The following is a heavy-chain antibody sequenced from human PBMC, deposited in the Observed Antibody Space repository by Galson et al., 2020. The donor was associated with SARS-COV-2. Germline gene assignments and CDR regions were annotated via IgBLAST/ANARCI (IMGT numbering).Heavy chain of an antibody. CDR2: IIPIFGTA. V-gene: IGHV1-69*06. CDR3: ARGAGAVDYDFWSGYYTGSWFDP. CDR1: GGTFSSYA. J-gene: IGHJ5*02. Sequence: SVKVSCKASGGTFSSYAISWVRQAPGQGLEWMGGIIPIFGTANYAQKFQGRVTITADKSTSTAYMELSSLRSEDTAVYYCARGAGAVDYDFWSGYYTGSWFDPGGQGTLVTVSS. D-gene: IGHD3-3*01.